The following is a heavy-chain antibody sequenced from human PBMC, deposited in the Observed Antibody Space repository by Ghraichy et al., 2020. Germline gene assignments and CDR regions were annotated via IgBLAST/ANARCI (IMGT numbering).Heavy chain of an antibody. Sequence: SQTLSLTCTVSAGSISSYYWSWIRQPPGKGLEWIGYIYYSGSTNYNPSLKSRVTISVDTSKNQFSLKLSSVTAADTAVYYCARVSRDYGDYDFDYWGQGTLVTVCS. D-gene: IGHD4-17*01. CDR2: IYYSGST. CDR3: ARVSRDYGDYDFDY. J-gene: IGHJ4*02. V-gene: IGHV4-59*01. CDR1: AGSISSYY.